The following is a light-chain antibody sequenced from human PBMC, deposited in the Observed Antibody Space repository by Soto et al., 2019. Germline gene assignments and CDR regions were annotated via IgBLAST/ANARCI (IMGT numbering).Light chain of an antibody. CDR3: AAWDDSLSVVV. Sequence: QLVLTQPPSASGTPGQRVTISCSGSSSNIGSNYVYWYQQLPGTAPKLLIYRNNQRPSGVPDRFSGSKSGTSASLAISGLRSEDEADYYCAAWDDSLSVVVFGGRTQLTVL. CDR2: RNN. J-gene: IGLJ2*01. CDR1: SSNIGSNY. V-gene: IGLV1-47*01.